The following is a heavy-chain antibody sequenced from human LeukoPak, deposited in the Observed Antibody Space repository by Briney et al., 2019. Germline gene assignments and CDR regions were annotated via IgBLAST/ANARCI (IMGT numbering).Heavy chain of an antibody. J-gene: IGHJ5*02. CDR3: ARDSEYDFWSGPFDP. V-gene: IGHV4-61*02. CDR1: GGSISSGSYY. D-gene: IGHD3-3*01. CDR2: IYTSGST. Sequence: PSQTLSLTCTVSGGSISSGSYYWSWIRQPAGKGLEGIGRIYTSGSTNYNPSLKSRVTISVDTSKNQFSLKLSSVNAADTAVYYCARDSEYDFWSGPFDPWGQGTLVTVSS.